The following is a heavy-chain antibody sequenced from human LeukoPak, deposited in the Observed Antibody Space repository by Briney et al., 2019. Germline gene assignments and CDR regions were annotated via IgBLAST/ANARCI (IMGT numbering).Heavy chain of an antibody. J-gene: IGHJ6*02. Sequence: ASVKVSCKASGYTFTSYGISWVRQAPGQGLEWMGWISAYNGNTNYAQKLQGRVTMTTDTSTSTAYMELRSLRSDDTAVYYCARDLDKIWFGEFGSSTYYGMDVWGQGTTVTVSS. V-gene: IGHV1-18*01. CDR1: GYTFTSYG. CDR3: ARDLDKIWFGEFGSSTYYGMDV. D-gene: IGHD3-10*01. CDR2: ISAYNGNT.